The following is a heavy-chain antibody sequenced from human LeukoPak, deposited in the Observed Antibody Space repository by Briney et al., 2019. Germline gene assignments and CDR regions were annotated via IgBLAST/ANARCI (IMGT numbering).Heavy chain of an antibody. CDR1: GYTFTSYY. J-gene: IGHJ4*02. V-gene: IGHV1-46*01. D-gene: IGHD4-17*01. CDR2: INPSGGST. CDR3: ARGGTVTTGAPFLY. Sequence: ASVKVSCKASGYTFTSYYMHWVRQAPGQGLEWMGIINPSGGSTSYAQKFQGRVAMTRDTSTSTTYMDLTRLRSDDTATYYCARGGTVTTGAPFLYWGQGTLVTVSS.